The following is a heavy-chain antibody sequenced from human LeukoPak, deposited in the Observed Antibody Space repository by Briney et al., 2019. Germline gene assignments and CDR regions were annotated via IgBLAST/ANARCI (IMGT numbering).Heavy chain of an antibody. CDR3: ARVGTAAATADY. Sequence: ASVKVSCKASGYTFTSYYMHWVRQAPGQRPEWMGIINPRGGSTDYSQKFQGRVTMTSDTSTSTVYMELSSLKFEDTAVYFCARVGTAAATADYWGQGNLVTVSS. CDR1: GYTFTSYY. CDR2: INPRGGST. D-gene: IGHD6-25*01. V-gene: IGHV1-46*01. J-gene: IGHJ4*02.